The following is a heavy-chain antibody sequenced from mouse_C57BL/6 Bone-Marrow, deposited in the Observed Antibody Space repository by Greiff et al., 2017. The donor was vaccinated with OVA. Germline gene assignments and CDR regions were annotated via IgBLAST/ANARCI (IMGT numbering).Heavy chain of an antibody. CDR2: ISYDGSN. D-gene: IGHD1-1*01. V-gene: IGHV3-6*01. J-gene: IGHJ2*01. Sequence: EVKLMESGPGLVKPSQSLSLTCSVTGYSITSGYYWNWIRQFPGNKLEWMGYISYDGSNNYNPSLKNRISITRDTSKNQFFLKLNSVTTEDTATYYCARSLPYYYGFDYWGQGTTLTVSS. CDR3: ARSLPYYYGFDY. CDR1: GYSITSGYY.